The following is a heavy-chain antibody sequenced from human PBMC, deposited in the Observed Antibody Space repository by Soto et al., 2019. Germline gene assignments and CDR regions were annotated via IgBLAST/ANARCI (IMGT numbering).Heavy chain of an antibody. CDR3: ATSVNSAMAFDY. CDR2: INPNGGST. V-gene: IGHV1-46*01. CDR1: GYTFTHYY. D-gene: IGHD5-18*01. J-gene: IGHJ4*02. Sequence: QVQLVQSGAEVKKPGASVKVSCKASGYTFTHYYIHWVRQAPGQGLEWMGIINPNGGSTTYAQKFRAGFTMTRDTSTSTVYMELSSLRSEDSTVYYCATSVNSAMAFDYWGQGTLVTVSS.